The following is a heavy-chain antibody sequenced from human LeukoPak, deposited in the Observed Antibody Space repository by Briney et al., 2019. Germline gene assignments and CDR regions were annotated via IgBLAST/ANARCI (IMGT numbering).Heavy chain of an antibody. CDR3: AKSIFGVVTTTFDY. CDR1: GFTFSDYY. D-gene: IGHD3-3*01. V-gene: IGHV3-11*01. J-gene: IGHJ4*02. Sequence: GGSLRLSCAASGFTFSDYYMSWIRQAPGKGLEWVSYISSSGSTIYYADSVKGRFTISRDNAKNSLYLQMNSLRAEDTAVYYCAKSIFGVVTTTFDYWGQGTLVTVSS. CDR2: ISSSGSTI.